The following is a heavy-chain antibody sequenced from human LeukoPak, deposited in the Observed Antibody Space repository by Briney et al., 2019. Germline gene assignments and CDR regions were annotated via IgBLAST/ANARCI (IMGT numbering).Heavy chain of an antibody. CDR3: ARCTSGWLTTCDH. J-gene: IGHJ4*02. CDR1: GYTFTSYG. CDR2: ISTYNGNT. Sequence: ASVKVSCKASGYTFTSYGISWVRQAPGQGLEWMGWISTYNGNTNYAQRFQGRVTMTTDTSTSTAYMEVRSLRPDDTAMYYCARCTSGWLTTCDHWGQGTLVTVSS. V-gene: IGHV1-18*01. D-gene: IGHD6-19*01.